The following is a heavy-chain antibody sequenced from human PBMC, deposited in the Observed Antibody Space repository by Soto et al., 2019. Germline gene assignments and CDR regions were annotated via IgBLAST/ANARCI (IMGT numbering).Heavy chain of an antibody. J-gene: IGHJ6*02. V-gene: IGHV3-48*03. CDR1: GFTFSSYE. D-gene: IGHD2-15*01. CDR2: ISSSGSTI. CDR3: ARDDIVVVVAAIYYYYGMDV. Sequence: GGSLRLSCAASGFTFSSYEMNWVRQAPGKGLEWVSYISSSGSTIYYADSVKGRFTISRDNAKNSLYLQMNSLRAEDTAVYYCARDDIVVVVAAIYYYYGMDVWGQGTTVTVSS.